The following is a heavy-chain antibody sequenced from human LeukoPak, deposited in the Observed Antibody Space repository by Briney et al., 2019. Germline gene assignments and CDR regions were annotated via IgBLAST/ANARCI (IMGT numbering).Heavy chain of an antibody. Sequence: PGGSLRLSCAASGFTFSGSAMHWVRQASGKGLEWVGRIRSKANSYATAYAASVKGRFTISRDDSKNTAYLQMNSLKTEDTAVYYCTRHHDYGSFGERWGQGTLVTVSS. CDR3: TRHHDYGSFGER. V-gene: IGHV3-73*01. CDR2: IRSKANSYAT. CDR1: GFTFSGSA. J-gene: IGHJ4*02. D-gene: IGHD3-10*01.